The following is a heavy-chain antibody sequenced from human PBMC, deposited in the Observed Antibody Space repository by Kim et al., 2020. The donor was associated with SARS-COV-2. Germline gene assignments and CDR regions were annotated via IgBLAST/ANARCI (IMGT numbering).Heavy chain of an antibody. Sequence: GGSLRLSCAASGFTFSSYAMHWVRQAPGKGLEWVAVISYDGSNKYYADSVKGRFTISRDNSKNTLYLQMNSLRAEDTAVYYCARGALAVAGTFDYWGQGT. D-gene: IGHD6-19*01. CDR1: GFTFSSYA. V-gene: IGHV3-30-3*01. J-gene: IGHJ4*02. CDR3: ARGALAVAGTFDY. CDR2: ISYDGSNK.